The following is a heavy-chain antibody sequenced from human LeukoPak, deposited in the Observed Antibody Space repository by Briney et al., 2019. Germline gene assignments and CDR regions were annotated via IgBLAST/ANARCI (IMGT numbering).Heavy chain of an antibody. CDR1: GYTFTSYG. J-gene: IGHJ6*02. CDR2: ISAYNGNT. V-gene: IGHV1-18*01. Sequence: ASVKVSCKASGYTFTSYGISWVRLAPGQGLEWMGWISAYNGNTNYAQKLQGRVTMTTYPSTSTAYMELRSLRSDDTAVYYCARVDGDPPNYYGMDVWGQGTTVTVSS. D-gene: IGHD4-17*01. CDR3: ARVDGDPPNYYGMDV.